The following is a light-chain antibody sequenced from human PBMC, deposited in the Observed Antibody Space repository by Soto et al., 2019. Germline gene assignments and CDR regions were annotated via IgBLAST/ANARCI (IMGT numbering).Light chain of an antibody. V-gene: IGLV2-8*01. J-gene: IGLJ1*01. CDR3: SSYAGSNKV. CDR1: SSDVGGYNY. Sequence: QSALTQPPSASWSPGQSVTISCTGTSSDVGGYNYVSWYQQHPGKAPKLMIYEVSKRPSGVPDRFSGSKSGNTASLTVSGLQAEDEADYYCSSYAGSNKVFGTGTKLTV. CDR2: EVS.